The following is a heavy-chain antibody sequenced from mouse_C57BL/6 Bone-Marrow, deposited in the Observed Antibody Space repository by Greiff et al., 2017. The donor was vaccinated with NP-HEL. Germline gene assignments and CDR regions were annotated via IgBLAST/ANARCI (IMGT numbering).Heavy chain of an antibody. CDR3: ARRWLLLMDY. J-gene: IGHJ4*01. Sequence: VPLPPSGAELVKPGASVKISCKASGYAFSSYWMNWVKQRPGKGLEWIGQIYPGDGDTNYNGQFKGKATLTADKSSSTAYMQLSSLTSEDSAVYFCARRWLLLMDYWGQGTSVTVSS. V-gene: IGHV1-80*01. CDR2: IYPGDGDT. D-gene: IGHD2-3*01. CDR1: GYAFSSYW.